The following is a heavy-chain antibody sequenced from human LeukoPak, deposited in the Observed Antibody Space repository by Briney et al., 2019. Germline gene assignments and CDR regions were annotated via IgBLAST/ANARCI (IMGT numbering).Heavy chain of an antibody. CDR3: ASRGYYYDSSGYYPY. J-gene: IGHJ4*02. Sequence: GGSLRLSCAASGFSVSNNYMNWVRQAPGKGLEWVSAIYSGGSTSYADSVKGRFTISRDNSKNTLYLQMNSLRAEDTAVYYCASRGYYYDSSGYYPYWGQGTLVTVSS. CDR2: IYSGGST. CDR1: GFSVSNNY. D-gene: IGHD3-22*01. V-gene: IGHV3-53*01.